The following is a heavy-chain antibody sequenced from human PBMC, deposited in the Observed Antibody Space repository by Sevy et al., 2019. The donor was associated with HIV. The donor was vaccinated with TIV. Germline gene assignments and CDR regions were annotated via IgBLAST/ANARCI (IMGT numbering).Heavy chain of an antibody. D-gene: IGHD2-15*01. CDR1: GFTFSSYA. J-gene: IGHJ6*02. CDR3: ANWRYRSGGSCYSADYYYYGMDV. CDR2: ISGSGGST. Sequence: GGSLRLSCAASGFTFSSYAMSWVRQAPGKGLEWVSAISGSGGSTYYADSVKGRFTISRDNSKNTLYLQMNSLRAEDTAVYYCANWRYRSGGSCYSADYYYYGMDVWGQGTTVTVSS. V-gene: IGHV3-23*01.